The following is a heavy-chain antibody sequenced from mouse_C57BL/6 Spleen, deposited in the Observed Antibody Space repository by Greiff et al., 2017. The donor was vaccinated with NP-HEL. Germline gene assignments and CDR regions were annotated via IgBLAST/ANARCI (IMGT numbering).Heavy chain of an antibody. V-gene: IGHV1-12*01. CDR1: GYTFTSYN. CDR3: ARSYYYGSSYVGYAMDY. CDR2: IYPGNGDT. D-gene: IGHD1-1*01. Sequence: LQESGAELVRPGASVKMSCKASGYTFTSYNMHWVKQTPRQGLEWIGAIYPGNGDTSYNQKCKGKATLTVDKSSSTAYMQLSSLTSEDSAIYFCARSYYYGSSYVGYAMDYWGQGTSVTVSS. J-gene: IGHJ4*01.